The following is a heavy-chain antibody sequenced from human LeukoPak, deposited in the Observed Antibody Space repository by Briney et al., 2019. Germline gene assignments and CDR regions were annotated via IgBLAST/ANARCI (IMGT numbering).Heavy chain of an antibody. D-gene: IGHD6-19*01. CDR2: IYYSGST. CDR3: ARSGYSSGWYHFDY. Sequence: NPSETLSLTCTVSGGSISSYYWSWIRQPPGKGLEWIGYIYYSGSTNYNPSLKSRVTISVDTSKNQFSLKLGSVTAADTAVYYCARSGYSSGWYHFDYWGQGTLVTVSS. V-gene: IGHV4-59*01. CDR1: GGSISSYY. J-gene: IGHJ4*02.